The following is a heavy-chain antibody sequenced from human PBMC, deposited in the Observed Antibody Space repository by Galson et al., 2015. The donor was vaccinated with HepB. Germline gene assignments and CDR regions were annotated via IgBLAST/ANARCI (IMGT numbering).Heavy chain of an antibody. J-gene: IGHJ4*02. CDR3: TTEYGDYTSRHYFDY. V-gene: IGHV3-15*01. CDR2: IRSKIDGGTT. D-gene: IGHD4-17*01. CDR1: GFSFSNAW. Sequence: SLRLSCAASGFSFSNAWMSWVRRAPGKGLEWVGRIRSKIDGGTTDYAAPVKGRFTISRDDSKNTLYLQVNSVKTEDTAVYFCTTEYGDYTSRHYFDYWGQGTLVAVSS.